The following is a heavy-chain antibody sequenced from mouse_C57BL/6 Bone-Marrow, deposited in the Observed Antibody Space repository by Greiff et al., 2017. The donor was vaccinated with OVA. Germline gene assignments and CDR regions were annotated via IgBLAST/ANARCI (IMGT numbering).Heavy chain of an antibody. V-gene: IGHV1-81*01. D-gene: IGHD2-1*01. CDR3: ARGYGNLYYAMDY. Sequence: LLESGAELARPGASVKLSCKASGYTFTSYGISWVKQRTGQGLEWIGEIYPRSGNTYYNEKFKGKATLTADKSSSTAYMELRSLTSEDSAVYFCARGYGNLYYAMDYWGQGTSVTVSS. CDR1: GYTFTSYG. CDR2: IYPRSGNT. J-gene: IGHJ4*01.